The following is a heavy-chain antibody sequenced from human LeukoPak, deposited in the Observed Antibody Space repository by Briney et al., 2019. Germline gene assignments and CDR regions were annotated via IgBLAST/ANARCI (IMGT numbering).Heavy chain of an antibody. CDR1: GGSISSSGYY. V-gene: IGHV4-39*01. CDR2: IYYSGST. Sequence: PSETLSLTCTVSGGSISSSGYYWGWIRQPPGKGLEWIASIYYSGSTYYNPSLKSRVTISVDTSKNQLSLKLSSLTAADTAVYYCARHEYSGSYYGLSWFDPWGQGTLVTVSS. CDR3: ARHEYSGSYYGLSWFDP. D-gene: IGHD1-26*01. J-gene: IGHJ5*02.